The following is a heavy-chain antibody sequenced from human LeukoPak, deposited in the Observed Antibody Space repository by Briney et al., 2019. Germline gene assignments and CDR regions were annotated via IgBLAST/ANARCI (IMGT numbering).Heavy chain of an antibody. V-gene: IGHV4-39*07. Sequence: ASETLSLTCTVSGGSISSSTYYWGWIRQPPGKGLEWIGSMYYSSGNTYYNPSLKSRVTISVDTSKNQFSLKLSSVTAADTAVYYCARGRGEGRGIAMVRGVRAPSYNWFDPWGHGTQVTVSS. D-gene: IGHD3-10*01. CDR3: ARGRGEGRGIAMVRGVRAPSYNWFDP. CDR1: GGSISSSTYY. J-gene: IGHJ5*02. CDR2: MYYSSGNT.